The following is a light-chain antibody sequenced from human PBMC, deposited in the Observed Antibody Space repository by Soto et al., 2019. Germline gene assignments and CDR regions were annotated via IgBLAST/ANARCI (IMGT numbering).Light chain of an antibody. CDR2: DAS. Sequence: DIQMTQSPSTLCASVGDRVTITCRASQSISSGLAWYQQKPGKAPKVLIYDASKLESGVPSRLSGSGSGTEFTLTNNSLQADDFATYYCQQYNNDWTVGQGTKVDSK. J-gene: IGKJ1*01. CDR1: QSISSG. V-gene: IGKV1-5*01. CDR3: QQYNNDWT.